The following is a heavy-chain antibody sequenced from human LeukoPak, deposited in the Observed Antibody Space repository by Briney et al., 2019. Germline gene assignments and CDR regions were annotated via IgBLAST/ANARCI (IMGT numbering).Heavy chain of an antibody. D-gene: IGHD4/OR15-4a*01. CDR3: AREGASLGYYFDY. J-gene: IGHJ4*02. V-gene: IGHV3-48*03. Sequence: GGSLRLSCAASGFTFSSYEMNWVRQAPGKGLEWVSYISSSGSTIYYADSVKGRFTISRDSAKNSLYLQMNSLRAEDTAVYYCAREGASLGYYFDYWGQGALVTVSS. CDR2: ISSSGSTI. CDR1: GFTFSSYE.